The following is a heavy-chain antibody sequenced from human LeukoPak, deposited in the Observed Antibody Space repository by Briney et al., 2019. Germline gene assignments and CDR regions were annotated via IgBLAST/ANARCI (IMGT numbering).Heavy chain of an antibody. J-gene: IGHJ3*02. CDR2: INHSGST. Sequence: SETLSLTCAVYGGSFSGYYWSWIRQPPGRGLEWIGEINHSGSTNYNPSLKSRVTIPVDTSKNQFSLKLSSVTAADTAVYYCASQGGAFDIWGQGTMVTVSS. CDR1: GGSFSGYY. D-gene: IGHD3-16*01. CDR3: ASQGGAFDI. V-gene: IGHV4-34*01.